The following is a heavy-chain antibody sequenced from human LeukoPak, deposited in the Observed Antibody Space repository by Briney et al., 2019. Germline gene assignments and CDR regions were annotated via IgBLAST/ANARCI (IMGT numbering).Heavy chain of an antibody. CDR2: IYYSGST. CDR3: ARRRTWGSEWYLDL. D-gene: IGHD7-27*01. J-gene: IGHJ2*01. Sequence: SETLSLTCTVSGVSISSYYWTCIRQPPGQGLEWIGYIYYSGSTKYNPYLKSRVTIPVDTSKNQFSLNLSSLTAADTSVYYCARRRTWGSEWYLDLWGRGTLVTVSS. CDR1: GVSISSYY. V-gene: IGHV4-59*01.